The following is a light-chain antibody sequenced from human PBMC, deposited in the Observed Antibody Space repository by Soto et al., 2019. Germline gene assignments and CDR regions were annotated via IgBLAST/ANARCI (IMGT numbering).Light chain of an antibody. J-gene: IGKJ1*01. Sequence: LTQSAGTLSLYPGERATLSCRASQSVSSSDLAWYQQKPGQAPRLLIYGASSRATGIPDRFSGSGSGTDFTLTISGLEPEDSAAYYCQRHGATFAQGTKV. CDR3: QRHGAT. CDR1: QSVSSSD. CDR2: GAS. V-gene: IGKV3-20*01.